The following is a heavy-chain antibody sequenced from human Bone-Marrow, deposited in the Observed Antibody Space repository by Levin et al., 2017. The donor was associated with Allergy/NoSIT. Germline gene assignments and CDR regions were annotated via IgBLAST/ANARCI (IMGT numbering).Heavy chain of an antibody. V-gene: IGHV4-31*03. CDR2: IDYSGST. Sequence: SETLSLTCTVSGGSMTGVGYVWTWIRQHPGKGLEWIGYIDYSGSTKYNPSLRSRLTISIDTSMNYFSLKLRSATAADTALYFCARGPVRGPVGLAAAGVVWFDPWGQGTLVTVSS. CDR1: GGSMTGVGYV. J-gene: IGHJ5*02. D-gene: IGHD6-13*01. CDR3: ARGPVRGPVGLAAAGVVWFDP.